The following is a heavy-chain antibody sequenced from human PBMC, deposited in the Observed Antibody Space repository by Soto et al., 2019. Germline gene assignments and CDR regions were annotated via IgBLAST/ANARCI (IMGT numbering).Heavy chain of an antibody. Sequence: QVQLVESGGGVVQPGRSLRLSCAASGFTFSNYGMHWVRQAPGKGLEWVAVIWYDESKKYYADSVKGRFTISRDSSKNTLYLQRTSLRAEDTGVYYCARGGGLSEGGYWGQGTLVTVSS. CDR3: ARGGGLSEGGY. CDR2: IWYDESKK. D-gene: IGHD3-16*02. CDR1: GFTFSNYG. J-gene: IGHJ4*02. V-gene: IGHV3-33*01.